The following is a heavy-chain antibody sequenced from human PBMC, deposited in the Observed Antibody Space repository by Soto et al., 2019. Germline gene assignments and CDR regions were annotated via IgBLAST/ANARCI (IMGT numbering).Heavy chain of an antibody. J-gene: IGHJ4*02. Sequence: SETLSLTCAVSGGSFSGYSWSWIRQPPGKGLEWIGQITLSGDTNYSPSLKSRVTISVDPSKNQFSLKLSSVTAADTAVYYCARDRKGDFWSGYYPPSFDYWGQGTLVTVSS. CDR2: ITLSGDT. CDR1: GGSFSGYS. D-gene: IGHD3-3*01. CDR3: ARDRKGDFWSGYYPPSFDY. V-gene: IGHV4-34*01.